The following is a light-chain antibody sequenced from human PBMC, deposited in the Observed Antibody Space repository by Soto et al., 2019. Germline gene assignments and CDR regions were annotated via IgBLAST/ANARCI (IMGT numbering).Light chain of an antibody. J-gene: IGLJ1*01. CDR1: SSDVGGYNY. Sequence: QSALTQPASVSGSPGQSITISCTGTSSDVGGYNYVSWYQQHPGKAPKLINYEVSNRPAGVSNRFSGSQSGNTASLTISGLQAEDEADYYCNSYTSRSTGVFGTGTKLTVL. CDR3: NSYTSRSTGV. CDR2: EVS. V-gene: IGLV2-14*01.